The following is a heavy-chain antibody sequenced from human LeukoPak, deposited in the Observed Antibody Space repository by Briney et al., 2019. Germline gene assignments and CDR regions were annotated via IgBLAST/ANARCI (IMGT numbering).Heavy chain of an antibody. CDR2: IIPIFGTA. J-gene: IGHJ6*02. CDR1: GGTFTSYA. CDR3: ARVALPSTIFGVVPDFYYGMDV. V-gene: IGHV1-69*01. D-gene: IGHD3-3*01. Sequence: ASVKVSRKASGGTFTSYAISWVGQAPGQGLEWMGGIIPIFGTANYAQKFQGSVTITADESTSTAYMELSSLRSEDTAVYYCARVALPSTIFGVVPDFYYGMDVWGQGTTVTVSS.